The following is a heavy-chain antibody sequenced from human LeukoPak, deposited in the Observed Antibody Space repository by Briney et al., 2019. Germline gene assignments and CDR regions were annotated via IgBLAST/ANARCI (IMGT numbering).Heavy chain of an antibody. CDR2: IRDSGAT. J-gene: IGHJ5*01. CDR3: ARDRAVTQVWVEFDS. V-gene: IGHV3-66*03. CDR1: GFSVSNFY. Sequence: PGGSLRLSCAGSGFSVSNFYMNWVRQAPGKGLEWVSLIRDSGATFYADSVKGRFTISRDNSKSTIYLQMNRLRVEDTAVYFCARDRAVTQVWVEFDSWSQGTQVTVSS. D-gene: IGHD3-16*01.